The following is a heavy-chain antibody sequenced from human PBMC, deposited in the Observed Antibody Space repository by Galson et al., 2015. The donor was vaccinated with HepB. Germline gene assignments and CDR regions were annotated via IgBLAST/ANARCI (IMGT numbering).Heavy chain of an antibody. Sequence: SVKVSCKASGYTFTGYYMHWVRQAPGQGLEWMGRINPNSGGTNYAQKFQGRVTMTRDTSISTAYMELSRLRSDDTAVYYCARETVLRYFDWLSLNYYYYYMDVWGKGTTVTVSS. J-gene: IGHJ6*03. CDR2: INPNSGGT. CDR1: GYTFTGYY. CDR3: ARETVLRYFDWLSLNYYYYYMDV. D-gene: IGHD3-9*01. V-gene: IGHV1-2*06.